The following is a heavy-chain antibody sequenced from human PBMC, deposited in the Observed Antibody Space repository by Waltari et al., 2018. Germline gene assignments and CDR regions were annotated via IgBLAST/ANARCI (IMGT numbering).Heavy chain of an antibody. Sequence: EVQLVESGGGLVQPGGSLRLSCVGSGFTFNNYGIAWVRQAPGGGREWVGNIMKDGSRKQYVGSVKGRFTISRDNAMNSVYLQLNSLRVEDTAVYYCARDRDFSTLDVWGQGTSVTVSS. V-gene: IGHV3-7*04. CDR3: ARDRDFSTLDV. D-gene: IGHD3-3*01. J-gene: IGHJ6*02. CDR1: GFTFNNYG. CDR2: IMKDGSRK.